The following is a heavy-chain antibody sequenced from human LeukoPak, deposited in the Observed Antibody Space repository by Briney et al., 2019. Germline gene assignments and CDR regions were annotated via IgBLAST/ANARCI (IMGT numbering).Heavy chain of an antibody. CDR1: GYTFTGYY. V-gene: IGHV1-18*04. CDR3: ARTYGHYFEY. CDR2: INPNSGNT. D-gene: IGHD4-17*01. Sequence: ASVKVSCKASGYTFTGYYMHWVRQAPGQGLEWMGWINPNSGNTNYAQKLQGRVTMTTDTSTSTAYMELRSLRSDDTAVYHCARTYGHYFEYWGQGTLVTVSS. J-gene: IGHJ4*02.